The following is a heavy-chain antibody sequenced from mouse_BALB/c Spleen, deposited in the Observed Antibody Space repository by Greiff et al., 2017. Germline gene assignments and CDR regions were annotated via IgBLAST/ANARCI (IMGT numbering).Heavy chain of an antibody. V-gene: IGHV1-84*02. CDR1: Y. D-gene: IGHD3-1*01. CDR2: IYAGTGGT. CDR3: ARHSSGYLSWFAY. Sequence: YISWLKQKPGQSLEWIAWIYAGTGGTSYNQKFTGKAQLTVDTSSSTAYMQFSSLTTEDSAIYYCARHSSGYLSWFAYWGQGTLVTVSA. J-gene: IGHJ3*01.